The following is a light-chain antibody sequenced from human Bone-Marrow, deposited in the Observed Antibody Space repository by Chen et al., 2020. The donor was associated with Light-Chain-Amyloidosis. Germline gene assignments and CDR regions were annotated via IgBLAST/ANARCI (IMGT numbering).Light chain of an antibody. V-gene: IGKV3-20*01. CDR3: QQYGTSPLT. J-gene: IGKJ4*01. Sequence: EIVLTQSPGTLSLSPGEEANLSCRASQTISSNYLTWYQQKFGQAPRLLIYGSSSRATVISDRFTGSGSGTDFTRTSNRLEPEYLAMYYCQQYGTSPLTFGGGTKVEIK. CDR2: GSS. CDR1: QTISSNY.